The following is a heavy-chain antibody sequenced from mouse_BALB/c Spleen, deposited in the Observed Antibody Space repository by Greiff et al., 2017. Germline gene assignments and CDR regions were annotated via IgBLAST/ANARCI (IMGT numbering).Heavy chain of an antibody. CDR2: IYPGDGDT. Sequence: VQLQESGPELVKPGASVKISCKASGYAFSSSWMNWVKQRPGQGLEWIGRIYPGDGDTNYNGKFKGKATLTADKSSSTAYMQLSSLTSVDSAVYFCARLGYYGSSGGFAYWGQGTLVTVSA. D-gene: IGHD1-1*01. V-gene: IGHV1-82*01. CDR3: ARLGYYGSSGGFAY. CDR1: GYAFSSSW. J-gene: IGHJ3*01.